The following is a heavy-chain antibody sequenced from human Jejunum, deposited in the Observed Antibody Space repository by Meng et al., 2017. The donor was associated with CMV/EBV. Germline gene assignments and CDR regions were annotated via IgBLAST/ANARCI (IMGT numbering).Heavy chain of an antibody. D-gene: IGHD3-9*01. Sequence: TFSDYVMHWVRQAPGKGLEHVSLISSNGGSVYYADSVKGRFTISRDNSKSTLYLQMGSLRAEDMAVYYCARDGATGYFGDYFFDYWGQGTLVTVSS. CDR1: TFSDYV. J-gene: IGHJ4*02. V-gene: IGHV3-64*02. CDR2: ISSNGGSV. CDR3: ARDGATGYFGDYFFDY.